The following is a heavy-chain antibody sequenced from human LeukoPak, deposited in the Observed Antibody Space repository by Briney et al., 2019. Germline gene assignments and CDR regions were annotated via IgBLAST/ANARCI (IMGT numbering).Heavy chain of an antibody. V-gene: IGHV1-69*05. CDR1: GGTFSSYA. CDR3: ARAYYDILTGARYYYYYMDV. CDR2: IIPIFGTA. D-gene: IGHD3-9*01. J-gene: IGHJ6*03. Sequence: ASVKVSCKASGGTFSSYAISWVRQAPGQGLEWMGGIIPIFGTANYAQKFQGRVTITTDESTSTAYMELSSLRSEDTAVYYCARAYYDILTGARYYYYYMDVWGKGTTVTVSS.